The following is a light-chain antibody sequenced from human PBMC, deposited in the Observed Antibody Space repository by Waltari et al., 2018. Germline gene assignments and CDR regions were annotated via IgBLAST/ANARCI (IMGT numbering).Light chain of an antibody. CDR2: AVS. J-gene: IGKJ5*01. Sequence: DIQMPQSPSAMSASVGDMVAITCRASQDIGTYLAWFQQKPGTVPKRLIYAVSSLESGVPSRFSGSDSGTEFTLTINRLQPEDLATYFCLQHYTYPPTVGQGTRLEI. V-gene: IGKV1-17*03. CDR3: LQHYTYPPT. CDR1: QDIGTY.